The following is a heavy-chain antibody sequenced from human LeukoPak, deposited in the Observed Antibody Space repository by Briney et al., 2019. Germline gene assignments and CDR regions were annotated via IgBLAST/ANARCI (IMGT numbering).Heavy chain of an antibody. CDR2: ISWNGGSI. D-gene: IGHD3-10*01. CDR1: GFTFDDYA. CDR3: ARDVITMVRGVIRTQLYYYYYMDV. J-gene: IGHJ6*03. Sequence: GESLRLSCAASGFTFDDYAMHWVRQAPGKGLEWVSGISWNGGSIGYADSVKGRFTISRDNAKNSLYLQMNSLRAEDTAVYYCARDVITMVRGVIRTQLYYYYYMDVWGKGTTVTISS. V-gene: IGHV3-9*01.